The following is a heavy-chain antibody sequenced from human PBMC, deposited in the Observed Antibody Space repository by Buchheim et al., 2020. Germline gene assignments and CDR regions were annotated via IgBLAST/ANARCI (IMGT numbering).Heavy chain of an antibody. V-gene: IGHV4-34*01. CDR2: IYPSGST. CDR1: GESFSGYY. CDR3: ARGGLRYFDWLYHHYYMDV. Sequence: QVQLQQWGAGLLTPSETLSLTCAVYGESFSGYYWTWIRQSPDRGLEWIGEIYPSGSTKYNPSLKSRVTISVDTSKNQFSLKLSSVTAADTAVYYCARGGLRYFDWLYHHYYMDVWGKGTT. D-gene: IGHD3-9*01. J-gene: IGHJ6*03.